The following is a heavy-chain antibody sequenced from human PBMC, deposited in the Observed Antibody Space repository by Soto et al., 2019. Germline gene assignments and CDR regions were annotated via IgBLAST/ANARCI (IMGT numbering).Heavy chain of an antibody. CDR1: GGSFSGYY. D-gene: IGHD3-3*01. V-gene: IGHV4-34*01. CDR3: AEHGVNSPFRV. CDR2: INHSGST. Sequence: PSETLSLTCAVYGGSFSGYYWSWIRQPPGKGLEWIGEINHSGSTNYNPSLKSRVTISVDASKNQFSLKLSSVTAADTAVYSCAEHGVNSPFRVWGQGTMVT. J-gene: IGHJ3*01.